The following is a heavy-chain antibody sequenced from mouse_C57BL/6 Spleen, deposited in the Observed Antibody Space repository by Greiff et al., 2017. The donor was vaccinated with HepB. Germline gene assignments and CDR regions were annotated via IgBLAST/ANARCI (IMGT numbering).Heavy chain of an antibody. V-gene: IGHV5-4*01. CDR2: ISDGGSYT. D-gene: IGHD1-1*01. CDR3: ARDHYYGSGYFDY. J-gene: IGHJ2*01. Sequence: EVKLEESGGGLVKPGGSLKLSCAASGFTFSSYAMSWVRQTPEKRLEWVATISDGGSYTYYPDNVKGRFTISRDNAKNNLYLQMSHLKSEDTAMYYCARDHYYGSGYFDYWGQGTTLTVSS. CDR1: GFTFSSYA.